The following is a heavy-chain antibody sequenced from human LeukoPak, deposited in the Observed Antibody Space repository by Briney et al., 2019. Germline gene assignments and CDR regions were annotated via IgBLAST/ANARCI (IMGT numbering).Heavy chain of an antibody. CDR1: GFTFSTYS. CDR3: SRNIHCDY. J-gene: IGHJ4*02. Sequence: PGGSLRLSCAASGFTFSTYSMNWVRQAPGKGLQWVSSLIGSDGTTYYADSVKGRFTISRDSSKSTLYLQMNSLRAEDTAIYYCSRNIHCDYWGQGTQVTVSS. CDR2: LIGSDGTT. D-gene: IGHD2-2*02. V-gene: IGHV3-23*01.